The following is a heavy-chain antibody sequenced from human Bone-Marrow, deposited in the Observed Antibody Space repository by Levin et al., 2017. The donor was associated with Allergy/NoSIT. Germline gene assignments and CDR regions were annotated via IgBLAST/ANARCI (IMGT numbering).Heavy chain of an antibody. J-gene: IGHJ4*02. Sequence: GGSLRLSCAASGFTFSSNAMTWVRQAPGKGLDWVSAISAGGENTYYADSVKGRFTISRDNSNNTLYLQMNNLRAEDTAIYYCAKERIGYCTGGVCPPVMGQFDFWGQGNLVTVSS. CDR2: ISAGGENT. CDR3: AKERIGYCTGGVCPPVMGQFDF. D-gene: IGHD2-8*02. V-gene: IGHV3-23*01. CDR1: GFTFSSNA.